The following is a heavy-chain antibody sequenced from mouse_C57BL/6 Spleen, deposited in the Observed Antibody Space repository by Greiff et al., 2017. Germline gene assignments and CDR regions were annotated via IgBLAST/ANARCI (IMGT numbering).Heavy chain of an antibody. CDR3: ASIYYYGSSYWYFDV. J-gene: IGHJ1*03. CDR1: GFSLTSYA. Sequence: VQLVESGPGLVAPSQSLSITCTVSGFSLTSYAISWVRQPPGKGLEWLGVIWTGGGTNYKSALKSRLSISKDNSKSQVFLKMISLQTDDTARYYCASIYYYGSSYWYFDVWGTGTTVTVSS. V-gene: IGHV2-9-1*01. CDR2: IWTGGGT. D-gene: IGHD1-1*01.